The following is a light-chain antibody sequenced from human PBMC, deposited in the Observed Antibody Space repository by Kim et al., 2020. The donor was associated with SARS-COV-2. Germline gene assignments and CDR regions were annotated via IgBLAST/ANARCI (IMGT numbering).Light chain of an antibody. V-gene: IGLV1-44*01. J-gene: IGLJ2*01. CDR1: SSNIGSNT. Sequence: QGVTISCSGSSSNIGSNTVNGYQQRPGAAPKLLIYRNNRRPSGVPDRFSGSKSGTSASLAISGLQSEDEADYYCAAWDDSLIGPVFGGGTQLTVL. CDR3: AAWDDSLIGPV. CDR2: RNN.